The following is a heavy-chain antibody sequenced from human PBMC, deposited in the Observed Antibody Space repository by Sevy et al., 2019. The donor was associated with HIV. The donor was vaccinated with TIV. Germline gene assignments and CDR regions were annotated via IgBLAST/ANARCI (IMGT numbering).Heavy chain of an antibody. CDR2: IRYDGSNK. V-gene: IGHV3-33*01. D-gene: IGHD3-10*01. CDR3: TRVRGLLGWFDS. J-gene: IGHJ5*01. Sequence: GGSLRLSCAASGFTLSSYGMHWVRQAPGKGLEWVAVIRYDGSNKYYADSVKGRFTISRDNSKNTLFLQMNSLRAADTAVYYCTRVRGLLGWFDSWGQGTLVTVSS. CDR1: GFTLSSYG.